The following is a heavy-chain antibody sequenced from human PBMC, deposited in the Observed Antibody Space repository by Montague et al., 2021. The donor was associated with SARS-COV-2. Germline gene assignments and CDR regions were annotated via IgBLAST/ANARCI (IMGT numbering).Heavy chain of an antibody. CDR1: GGSISSTSYY. D-gene: IGHD2-21*02. CDR2: IYYSGST. Sequence: SETLSLTCSVSGGSISSTSYYWGWIRQPPGKGLEWIGSIYYSGSTNYNPSLRIRVTISVDTSKNQFSLKLSSVTAADTAVYSCASPIVVVPAPNYYGIDVWGKGTTVTVSS. V-gene: IGHV4-39*01. J-gene: IGHJ6*04. CDR3: ASPIVVVPAPNYYGIDV.